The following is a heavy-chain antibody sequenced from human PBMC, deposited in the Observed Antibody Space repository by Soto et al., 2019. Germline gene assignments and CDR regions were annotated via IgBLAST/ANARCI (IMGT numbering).Heavy chain of an antibody. CDR1: GFTFSSYS. J-gene: IGHJ6*02. Sequence: PGGSLRLSCAASGFTFSSYSMNWVRQAPGKGLEWVSSISSSSSYIYYADSVKGRFTISRDNAKNSLYLQMNSLRAEDTAVYYCAKASGASYIAARLYYYYYGMDVWGQGTTVTVSS. CDR2: ISSSSSYI. D-gene: IGHD6-6*01. V-gene: IGHV3-21*04. CDR3: AKASGASYIAARLYYYYYGMDV.